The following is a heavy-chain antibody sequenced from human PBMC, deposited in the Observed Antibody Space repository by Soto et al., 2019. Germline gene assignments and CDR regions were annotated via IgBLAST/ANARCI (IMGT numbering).Heavy chain of an antibody. V-gene: IGHV3-30-3*01. J-gene: IGHJ6*02. CDR2: ISYDGSNK. D-gene: IGHD3-3*01. CDR3: ARGVMRVLEWLPHEGDV. CDR1: GFTFSSYA. Sequence: PGGSLRLSCAASGFTFSSYAMHWVRQAPGKGLEWVAVISYDGSNKYYADSVKGRFTISRDNSKNTLYLQMNSLRAEDTAVYYCARGVMRVLEWLPHEGDVWGQGTTVTVSS.